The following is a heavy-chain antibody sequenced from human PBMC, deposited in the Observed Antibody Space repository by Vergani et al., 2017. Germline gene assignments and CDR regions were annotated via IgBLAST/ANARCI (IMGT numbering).Heavy chain of an antibody. Sequence: QVQLVQSGAEVKKPGASVKVSCKASGYTFTSYYMHWVRQAPGQGLEWMGIINPSGGSTSYAQKFQGRVTMTRDTSTSTVYMELSSLRSEDTAVYYCAXEGGDCSSTSCYSYWFDPWGQGTLVTVSS. D-gene: IGHD2-2*01. V-gene: IGHV1-46*01. J-gene: IGHJ5*02. CDR2: INPSGGST. CDR1: GYTFTSYY. CDR3: AXEGGDCSSTSCYSYWFDP.